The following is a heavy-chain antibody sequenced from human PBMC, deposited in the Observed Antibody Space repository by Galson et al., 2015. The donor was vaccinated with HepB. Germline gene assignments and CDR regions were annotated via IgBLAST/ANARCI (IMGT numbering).Heavy chain of an antibody. Sequence: SVKVSCKASGYTFSTYYIHWVRQAPGQGLEWMGIINPSGGRPNYAQKFQDRVTMTRDTSTSTVYMQLSSLRSEDTAVYYCATIRVGFCITTSCKADDFDIWGQGTMVTVSS. CDR1: GYTFSTYY. D-gene: IGHD2-2*01. CDR2: INPSGGRP. J-gene: IGHJ3*02. V-gene: IGHV1-46*01. CDR3: ATIRVGFCITTSCKADDFDI.